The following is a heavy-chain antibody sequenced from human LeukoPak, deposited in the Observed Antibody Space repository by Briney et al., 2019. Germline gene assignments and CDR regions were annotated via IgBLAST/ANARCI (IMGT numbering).Heavy chain of an antibody. D-gene: IGHD7-27*01. CDR2: ISAYNGNT. CDR1: GYTFTSYG. Sequence: ASVKVSCKASGYTFTSYGISWVRQAPGQGLEWMGWISAYNGNTNYAQKLQGRVTITQDRSSNTVYMDLNRLTSDDTALYYCVRDHNSENWGSLGKWGQGTLVTVSS. J-gene: IGHJ4*02. CDR3: VRDHNSENWGSLGK. V-gene: IGHV1-18*01.